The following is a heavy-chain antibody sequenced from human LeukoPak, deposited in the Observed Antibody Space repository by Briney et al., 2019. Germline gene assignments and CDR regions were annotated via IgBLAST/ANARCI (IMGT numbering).Heavy chain of an antibody. Sequence: SLRLSCAASGFTFDDYAMHWVRQAPGKGLEWVSGISWNSGSIGYADSVKGRFTVSRDNAKNSLYLQMNSLRAEDTALYYCATLNPGYCSSTSCMDYWGQGTLVTVSS. CDR3: ATLNPGYCSSTSCMDY. D-gene: IGHD2-2*01. V-gene: IGHV3-9*01. CDR2: ISWNSGSI. CDR1: GFTFDDYA. J-gene: IGHJ4*02.